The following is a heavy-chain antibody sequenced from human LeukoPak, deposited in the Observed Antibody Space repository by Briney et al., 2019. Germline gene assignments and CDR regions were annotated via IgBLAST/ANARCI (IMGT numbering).Heavy chain of an antibody. V-gene: IGHV1-2*04. D-gene: IGHD5-24*01. J-gene: IGHJ6*02. Sequence: GASVKVSCKTSGYTFPGYYMHWVRQAPGQGLEWMGWINPNNGATHSAQKFHDWVTMTRDTSAGTAYMELRSLKSDDTAVYYCARWGKMVPFYGMDAWGQGTTVIVSS. CDR3: ARWGKMVPFYGMDA. CDR2: INPNNGAT. CDR1: GYTFPGYY.